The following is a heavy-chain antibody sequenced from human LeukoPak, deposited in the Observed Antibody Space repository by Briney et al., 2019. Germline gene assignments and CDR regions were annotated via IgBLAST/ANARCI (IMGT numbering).Heavy chain of an antibody. CDR3: ARLGCSSTSCYTSAEYFQH. J-gene: IGHJ1*01. CDR1: GYSFTSYW. D-gene: IGHD2-2*02. Sequence: GESLKISCKGSGYSFTSYWIGWVRQMPGKGLEWMGIIYPGDSDTRYSPSFQGQVTISADKSISTAYLQWSSLKASDTAMYYCARLGCSSTSCYTSAEYFQHWGQGTLVTVSS. V-gene: IGHV5-51*01. CDR2: IYPGDSDT.